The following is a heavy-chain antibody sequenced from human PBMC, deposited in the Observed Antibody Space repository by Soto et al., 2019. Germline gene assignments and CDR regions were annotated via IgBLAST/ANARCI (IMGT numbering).Heavy chain of an antibody. J-gene: IGHJ4*02. V-gene: IGHV1-69*02. CDR2: TIPMLGMA. D-gene: IGHD3-10*01. CDR1: GDTFSRYT. CDR3: ATSYGSGSEHFVY. Sequence: QVQLVQSGAEVKKPGSSVKVSCTASGDTFSRYTISWVRQVPGQGPEWMGRTIPMLGMADYAQKFQGRVTINADKSTSTAYMVLRSLRSEDTAIYYCATSYGSGSEHFVYWGQGTLVTVSS.